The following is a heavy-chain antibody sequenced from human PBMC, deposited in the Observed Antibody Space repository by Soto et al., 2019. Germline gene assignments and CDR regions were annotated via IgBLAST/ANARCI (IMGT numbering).Heavy chain of an antibody. J-gene: IGHJ4*02. Sequence: PGGSLRLSCAASGFTFSSYSMNWVRQAPGKGLEWVSYISSSSSTIYYADSVKGRFTISRDNAKNSLYLQMNSLRAEDTAVYYCARDLYYYASSGFNYWGQGTLVTGSS. V-gene: IGHV3-48*01. CDR2: ISSSSSTI. CDR1: GFTFSSYS. D-gene: IGHD3-22*01. CDR3: ARDLYYYASSGFNY.